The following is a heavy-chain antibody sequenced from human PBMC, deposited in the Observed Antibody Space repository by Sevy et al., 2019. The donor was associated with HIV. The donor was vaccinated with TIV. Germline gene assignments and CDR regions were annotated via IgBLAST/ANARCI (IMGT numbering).Heavy chain of an antibody. Sequence: SETLSLTCAVSGYSISSGYYWGWIRQTPGKGLEWIGSIYHSGSTYYNPSLKSRVTISVDTSKNQVSLKLSSVTAADTAVYYCARSGSENYNYYFDYWGQETLVTVSS. CDR2: IYHSGST. CDR1: GYSISSGYY. CDR3: ARSGSENYNYYFDY. J-gene: IGHJ4*02. D-gene: IGHD3-10*01. V-gene: IGHV4-38-2*01.